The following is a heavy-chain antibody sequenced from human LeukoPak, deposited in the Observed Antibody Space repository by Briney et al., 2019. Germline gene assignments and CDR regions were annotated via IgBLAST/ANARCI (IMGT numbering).Heavy chain of an antibody. CDR1: GGTFTSYA. D-gene: IGHD6-13*01. Sequence: SVKVSCKASGGTFTSYAISWVRQAPGQGLEWMGGIIPIFGAANYAQKFQGRVTITADESTSTAYMELSSLRFEDTAVYYCARDGGYSSSSSASFDYWGQGTLVTVSS. V-gene: IGHV1-69*13. J-gene: IGHJ4*02. CDR2: IIPIFGAA. CDR3: ARDGGYSSSSSASFDY.